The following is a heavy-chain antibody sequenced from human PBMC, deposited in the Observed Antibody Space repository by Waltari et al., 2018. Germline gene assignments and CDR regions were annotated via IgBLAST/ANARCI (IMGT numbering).Heavy chain of an antibody. D-gene: IGHD3-22*01. J-gene: IGHJ4*02. CDR2: IYHLGNT. Sequence: QVQLPASGPGLVKPSGTLSLTCSVSESSISTGFYWGWVRQTPGKGLEWIGSIYHLGNTRYNPPLNSRAAVSMDMSKNQFSLRLTAVTAADTAVYYCARHRLDRGDSFDFWGQGVLVTVSS. V-gene: IGHV4-38-2*02. CDR3: ARHRLDRGDSFDF. CDR1: ESSISTGFY.